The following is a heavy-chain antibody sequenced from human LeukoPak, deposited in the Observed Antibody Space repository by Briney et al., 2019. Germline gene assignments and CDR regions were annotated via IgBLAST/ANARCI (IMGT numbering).Heavy chain of an antibody. D-gene: IGHD6-13*01. Sequence: SETLSLTCTVSGGSISSGSYYWSWIRQPAGKGLEWIGSIYYSGSTYYNPSPKSRVTISVDTSKNQFSLKLSSVTAADTAVYYCAREGGYVMDIAAAGGGAFDIWGQGTMVTVSS. J-gene: IGHJ3*02. CDR1: GGSISSGSYY. CDR2: IYYSGST. CDR3: AREGGYVMDIAAAGGGAFDI. V-gene: IGHV4-39*02.